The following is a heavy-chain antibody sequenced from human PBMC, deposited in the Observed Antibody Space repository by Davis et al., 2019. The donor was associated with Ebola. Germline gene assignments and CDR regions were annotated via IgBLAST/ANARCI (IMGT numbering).Heavy chain of an antibody. V-gene: IGHV1-69*13. CDR1: GYTFTRYV. J-gene: IGHJ6*02. Sequence: SVKVSCKASGYTFTRYVISWVRQAPGQGLEWMGGIIPIFGTANYAQKFQGRVTITADESTSTAYMELSSLRSEDTAVYYCARRYYGDFSSHPVYYYYYGMDVWGQGTTVTVSS. CDR2: IIPIFGTA. D-gene: IGHD4-17*01. CDR3: ARRYYGDFSSHPVYYYYYGMDV.